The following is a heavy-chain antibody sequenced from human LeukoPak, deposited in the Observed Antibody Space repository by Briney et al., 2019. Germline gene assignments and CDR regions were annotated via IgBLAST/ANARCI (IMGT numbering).Heavy chain of an antibody. V-gene: IGHV4-34*01. CDR2: INHSGST. CDR1: GGSFSGYY. CDR3: ARSEHSSSSFDY. Sequence: SETLSLTCGVSGGSFSGYYWTWIRQPPGKGLEWIGEINHSGSTNHNPSLKSRVTISIDTSKNQFSLKFSSVTAADTAVYYCARSEHSSSSFDYWGQGTLLTVSS. J-gene: IGHJ4*02. D-gene: IGHD6-6*01.